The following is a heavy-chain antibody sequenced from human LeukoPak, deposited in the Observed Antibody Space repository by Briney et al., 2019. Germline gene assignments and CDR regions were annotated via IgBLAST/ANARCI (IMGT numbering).Heavy chain of an antibody. V-gene: IGHV1-69*05. J-gene: IGHJ6*03. D-gene: IGHD2-2*01. Sequence: ASVKVSCKASGYTFTSYGISWVRQAPGQGLEWIGGIIPIFGTANYAQKFQGRVTITTDESTSTAYMELSSLRSEDTAVYYCASCSSTSCQYPSYYYYMDVWGKGTTVTVSS. CDR3: ASCSSTSCQYPSYYYYMDV. CDR2: IIPIFGTA. CDR1: GYTFTSYG.